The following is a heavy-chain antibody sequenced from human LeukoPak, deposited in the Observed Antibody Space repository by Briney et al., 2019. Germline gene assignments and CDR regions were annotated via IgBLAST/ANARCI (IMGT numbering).Heavy chain of an antibody. CDR2: VSAYNGNT. CDR1: GYTFTSYG. Sequence: ASVKVPCKASGYTFTSYGISWVRQAPGQGLEGMGWVSAYNGNTNYAQKLQGRVTMTTDTSTSTAYMELRSLRSDDTAVYYCATTVDTAMVIDCGGDCYPSYYFDYWGQGTLVTVSS. CDR3: ATTVDTAMVIDCGGDCYPSYYFDY. D-gene: IGHD2-21*01. J-gene: IGHJ4*02. V-gene: IGHV1-18*01.